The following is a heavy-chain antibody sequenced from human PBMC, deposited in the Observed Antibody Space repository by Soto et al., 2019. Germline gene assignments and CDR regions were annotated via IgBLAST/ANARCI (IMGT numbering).Heavy chain of an antibody. CDR3: VRDASSGYRGWWDP. V-gene: IGHV1-8*01. CDR1: GYTFITYD. D-gene: IGHD5-12*01. CDR2: MNPSNGNA. Sequence: ASVKVSCKASGYTFITYDINWVRQATGQGLEWMGWMNPSNGNAGYAQKFQGRVILTTDTATNTAYMELGSLRSDDTAVYYCVRDASSGYRGWWDPWGQGTLVTVSS. J-gene: IGHJ5*02.